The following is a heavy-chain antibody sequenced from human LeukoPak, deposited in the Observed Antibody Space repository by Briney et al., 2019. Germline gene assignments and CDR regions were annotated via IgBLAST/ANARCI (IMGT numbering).Heavy chain of an antibody. V-gene: IGHV3-23*01. J-gene: IGHJ5*02. Sequence: GGSLRLSCAASGFTFSSYAMSWVRQAPGKGLKWVSAISGSGGSTYYADSVKGRFTISRDNSKNTLYLQMNSLRAEDTAVYYCAKDRGIAVAGTISGFDPWGQGTLVTVSS. CDR1: GFTFSSYA. CDR3: AKDRGIAVAGTISGFDP. D-gene: IGHD6-19*01. CDR2: ISGSGGST.